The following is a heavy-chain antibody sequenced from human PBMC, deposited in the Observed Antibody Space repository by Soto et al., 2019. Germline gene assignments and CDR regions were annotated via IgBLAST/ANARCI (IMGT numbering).Heavy chain of an antibody. J-gene: IGHJ4*02. CDR2: LYYGRSA. CDR3: ALRSMAVVPEY. D-gene: IGHD3-22*01. CDR1: GDSISSYY. Sequence: QVQLQESGPGLVKPSETLSLTCAVSGDSISSYYCMWIRQPPGKGLESIGYLYYGRSANYNPSLKSRVSLPVDTSTNQCSLTLSSMTAADTAVYYCALRSMAVVPEYWGQRTLVTVSS. V-gene: IGHV4-59*01.